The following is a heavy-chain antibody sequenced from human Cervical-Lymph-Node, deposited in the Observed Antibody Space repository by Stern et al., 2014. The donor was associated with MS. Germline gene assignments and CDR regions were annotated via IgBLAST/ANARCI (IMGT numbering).Heavy chain of an antibody. CDR1: GGTFSSYT. CDR3: ARATSGYIWGSYRYLDY. D-gene: IGHD3-16*02. J-gene: IGHJ4*02. V-gene: IGHV1-69*01. CDR2: IIPMFGIA. Sequence: VQLVESGAEVKKPGSSVKVSCKASGGTFSSYTIGWVRQAPGQGLEWMGGIIPMFGIANYAEKFQGRVTITADESTSTAYMDLSTLRSEDTAVYYCARATSGYIWGSYRYLDYWGQGTQVTVSS.